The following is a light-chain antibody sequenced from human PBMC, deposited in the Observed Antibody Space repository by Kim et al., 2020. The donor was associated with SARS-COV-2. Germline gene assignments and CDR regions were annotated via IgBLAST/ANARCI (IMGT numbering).Light chain of an antibody. Sequence: ASVGDRVTITCRASQDIANSLAWYHQKPGKVPKLLIYAASTLQSGVPSRFSGSGSGTQFTLTIGSLQTEDVATYYCQKYNSAPWTFGPGTKVDIK. J-gene: IGKJ1*01. CDR3: QKYNSAPWT. V-gene: IGKV1-27*01. CDR2: AAS. CDR1: QDIANS.